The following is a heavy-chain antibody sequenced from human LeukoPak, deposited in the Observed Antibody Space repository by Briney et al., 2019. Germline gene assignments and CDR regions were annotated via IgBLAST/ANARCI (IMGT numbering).Heavy chain of an antibody. CDR3: ARIQVVTAPYYYYYYMDV. D-gene: IGHD2-21*02. CDR2: IDWDDDK. V-gene: IGHV2-70*11. J-gene: IGHJ6*03. Sequence: SGPALVKPTQTLTLTCTFSGFSLSTSGMCVSWMRQPPGKALEWLARIDWDDDKYYSTSLKTRLTISKDTSKNQVVLTMTNMDPVDAATYYCARIQVVTAPYYYYYYMDVWGKGTTVTVSS. CDR1: GFSLSTSGMC.